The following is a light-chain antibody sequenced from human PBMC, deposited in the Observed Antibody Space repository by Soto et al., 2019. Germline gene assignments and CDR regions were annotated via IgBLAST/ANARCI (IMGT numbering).Light chain of an antibody. CDR3: LSYDCSLSGSV. CDR1: SSNIGAGYD. Sequence: QSVLTQPPSVSGAPGQRVTISCTGSSSNIGAGYDVHWYQQLPGTAPKHLIYGNSNRPSGVPDRFSGSKSGTSASLAITGLQAEDVADYYCLSYDCSLSGSVFGGGTKVTVL. V-gene: IGLV1-40*01. J-gene: IGLJ2*01. CDR2: GNS.